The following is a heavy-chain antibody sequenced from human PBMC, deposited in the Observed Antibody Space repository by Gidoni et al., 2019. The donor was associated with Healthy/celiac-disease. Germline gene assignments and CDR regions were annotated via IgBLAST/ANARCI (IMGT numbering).Heavy chain of an antibody. CDR2: IYYIGST. Sequence: QVQLQESGPGLVKPSQTLSLTCTVFGGSISSGGYYWSWIRQHPGKGLEWIGYIYYIGSTYYNPSLKSRVTISVDTSKNQFSLKLSSVTAADTAVYYCARDHSSGWIDYWGQGTLVTVSS. CDR1: GGSISSGGYY. V-gene: IGHV4-31*03. CDR3: ARDHSSGWIDY. D-gene: IGHD6-19*01. J-gene: IGHJ4*02.